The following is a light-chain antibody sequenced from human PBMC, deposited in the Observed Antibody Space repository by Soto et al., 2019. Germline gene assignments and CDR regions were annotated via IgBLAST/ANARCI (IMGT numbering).Light chain of an antibody. CDR1: QSVSSD. Sequence: EIVMTQSPATLSVSPGERATLSCRASQSVSSDFAWYQQQPGQAPRLLIYGASIRATGIPARFSGSASGTEFTLTISSLQSEDFAVYYCQQFNNWPYTFGQGTKLEIK. V-gene: IGKV3-15*01. CDR2: GAS. J-gene: IGKJ2*01. CDR3: QQFNNWPYT.